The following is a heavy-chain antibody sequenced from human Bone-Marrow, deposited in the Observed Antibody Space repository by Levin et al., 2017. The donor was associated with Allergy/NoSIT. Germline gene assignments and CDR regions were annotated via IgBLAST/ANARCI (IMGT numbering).Heavy chain of an antibody. J-gene: IGHJ5*02. CDR3: AHRQGYCSSTSCYTHWFDP. D-gene: IGHD2-2*02. CDR2: IYWDDDK. Sequence: SGPTLVKPTQTLTLTCTFSGFSLSTSGVGVGWIRQPPGKALEWLALIYWDDDKRYSPSLKSRLTITKDTSKNQVVLTMTNMDPVDTATYYCAHRQGYCSSTSCYTHWFDPWGQGTLVTVSS. CDR1: GFSLSTSGVG. V-gene: IGHV2-5*02.